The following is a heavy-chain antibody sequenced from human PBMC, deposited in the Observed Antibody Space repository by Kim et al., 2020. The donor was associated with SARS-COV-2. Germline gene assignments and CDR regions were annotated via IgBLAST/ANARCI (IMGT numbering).Heavy chain of an antibody. J-gene: IGHJ4*01. V-gene: IGHV3-7*03. CDR2: IKQDGNEK. D-gene: IGHD3-10*01. Sequence: GGSLRLSCTASEFTLSSHWMSWVRQAPGKGLEWVANIKQDGNEKYYVDSVKGRFTISRDNAKNPLYLQMNRLRAEDTAVYYCARVRDYSSGTYRAFD. CDR1: EFTLSSHW. CDR3: ARVRDYSSGTYRAFD.